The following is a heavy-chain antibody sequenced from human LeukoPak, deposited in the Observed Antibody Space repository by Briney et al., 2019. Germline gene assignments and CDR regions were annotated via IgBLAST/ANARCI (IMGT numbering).Heavy chain of an antibody. V-gene: IGHV3-30*18. J-gene: IGHJ4*02. D-gene: IGHD3-10*01. CDR1: GFTFSSYG. CDR2: ISYDGSNK. Sequence: GGSLRLSCAASGFTFSSYGMHWVRRAPGKGLEWVAVISYDGSNKYYADSVKGRFTISRDNSKNTLYLQMNSLRAEDTAVYYCAKDVSDITMVRGVTNFPDYWGQGTLVTVSS. CDR3: AKDVSDITMVRGVTNFPDY.